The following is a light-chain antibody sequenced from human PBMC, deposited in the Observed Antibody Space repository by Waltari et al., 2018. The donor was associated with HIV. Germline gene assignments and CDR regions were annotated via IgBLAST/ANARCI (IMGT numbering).Light chain of an antibody. CDR1: KLGEKY. V-gene: IGLV3-1*01. CDR2: QDS. Sequence: YELTKPPSVSVSPGQTASTTCLVDKLGEKYACWYQQMPGKSPVLVIYQDSKRPSGIPERFSGSNSGNTATLTISGTQAMDEADYYCQAWDSRVVFGGGTKLTVL. J-gene: IGLJ2*01. CDR3: QAWDSRVV.